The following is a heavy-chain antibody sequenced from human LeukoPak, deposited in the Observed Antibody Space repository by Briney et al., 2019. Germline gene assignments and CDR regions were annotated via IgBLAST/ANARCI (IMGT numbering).Heavy chain of an antibody. CDR3: ARDLSYCTDGVCRDY. V-gene: IGHV3-21*01. CDR1: GFTFSSYS. Sequence: GGSLRLSCAAPGFTFSSYSMNWVRQAPGKGLEWVSSIRSSSTYIYYADSVKGRFTISRDNAKNSLYLQMDSLRAEDTAVYFCARDLSYCTDGVCRDYWGQGTLVTVSS. CDR2: IRSSSTYI. D-gene: IGHD2-8*01. J-gene: IGHJ4*02.